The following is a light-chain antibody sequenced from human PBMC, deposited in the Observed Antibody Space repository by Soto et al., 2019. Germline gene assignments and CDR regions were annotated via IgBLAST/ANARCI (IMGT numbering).Light chain of an antibody. CDR1: QPISNY. J-gene: IGKJ5*01. CDR3: QQTHAVPLT. Sequence: VQLTQSPSSLSASVGDRVTITCRSSQPISNYLNWYQQKAGEAPKALIFGATSLQSGVPSKFSGSGYGTDFTLIINNLHPDDFATYYCQQTHAVPLTFGQGTRLEIK. CDR2: GAT. V-gene: IGKV1-39*01.